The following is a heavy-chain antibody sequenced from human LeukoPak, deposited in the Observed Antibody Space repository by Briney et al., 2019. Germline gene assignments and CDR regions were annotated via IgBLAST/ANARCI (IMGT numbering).Heavy chain of an antibody. CDR3: ARVHADFYYHRGMDV. CDR1: GRSISSYY. Sequence: ADTLSLTCTVCGRSISSYYWSWIRQPPRKGLEWIGYIYYSGNTNYNPPLKSRVTIPVDTSKNQFSLKLSSVTAADTAVYYCARVHADFYYHRGMDVWGKGTTVTVSS. D-gene: IGHD2-8*01. CDR2: IYYSGNT. J-gene: IGHJ6*04. V-gene: IGHV4-59*07.